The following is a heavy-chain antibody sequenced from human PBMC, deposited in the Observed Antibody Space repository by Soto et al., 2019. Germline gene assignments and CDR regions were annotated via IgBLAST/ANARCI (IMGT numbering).Heavy chain of an antibody. J-gene: IGHJ5*02. D-gene: IGHD6-13*01. CDR2: IYYSGST. V-gene: IGHV4-30-4*01. Sequence: SETLSLTCTVSGGSISSGDYYWSWIRHPPGNGLEWIGYIYYSGSTYYNPSLKSRVTISVDTSKNQFSLKLSSVTAADTAVYYCARDNQQLAYNWFDPWGQGSLITFSS. CDR1: GGSISSGDYY. CDR3: ARDNQQLAYNWFDP.